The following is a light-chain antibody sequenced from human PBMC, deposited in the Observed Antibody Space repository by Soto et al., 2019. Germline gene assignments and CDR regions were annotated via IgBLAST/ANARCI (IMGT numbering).Light chain of an antibody. CDR1: GSNIGSNF. Sequence: QSVLTQPPSVSAAPGQKVTISCSGSGSNIGSNFLSWYQQLPGTAPKLLIYDNNKRPSGIPDRFSGSKSGTSATLGITGLQTGDEADYYCGTWDSRLSAWVFGGGTKLTVL. CDR2: DNN. J-gene: IGLJ3*02. V-gene: IGLV1-51*01. CDR3: GTWDSRLSAWV.